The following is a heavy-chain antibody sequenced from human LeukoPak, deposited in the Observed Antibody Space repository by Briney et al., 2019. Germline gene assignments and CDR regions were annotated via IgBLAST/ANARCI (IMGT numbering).Heavy chain of an antibody. V-gene: IGHV1-69*13. D-gene: IGHD6-13*01. J-gene: IGHJ6*03. CDR1: GYTFTSYY. CDR3: ARARQTRIAAAGPKVPFGYYYYMDV. Sequence: GASVKASCKASGYTFTSYYMHWVRQAPGQGLEWMGGIIPIFGTANYAQKFQGGVTITADESTSTAYMELSSLRSEDTAVYYCARARQTRIAAAGPKVPFGYYYYMDVWGKGTTVTVSS. CDR2: IIPIFGTA.